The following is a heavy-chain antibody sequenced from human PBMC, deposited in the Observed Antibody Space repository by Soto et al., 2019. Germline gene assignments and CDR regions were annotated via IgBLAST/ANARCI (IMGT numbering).Heavy chain of an antibody. Sequence: ASVKVSCKASGYTFTSYGISWVRQAPGQGLEWMGWISAYNGNTNYAQKLQGRVTMTTDTSTSTAYMELRSLRSDDTAAYYCARDAPNCSSTSCRYYYYYYGMDVWGQGTTVTVSS. J-gene: IGHJ6*02. CDR1: GYTFTSYG. CDR2: ISAYNGNT. V-gene: IGHV1-18*04. CDR3: ARDAPNCSSTSCRYYYYYYGMDV. D-gene: IGHD2-2*01.